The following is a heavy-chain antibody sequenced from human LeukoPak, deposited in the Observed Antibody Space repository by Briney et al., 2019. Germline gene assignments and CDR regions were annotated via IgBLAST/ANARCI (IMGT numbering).Heavy chain of an antibody. Sequence: ASVKVSCKASGYTFSSYGLNWVRQAPGQGLEWMGWISPNTGFTYYAQKLQGRVTMTTDTSTSTAYMELRSLRYDDTAVYYCSRDRGFMLTFGGIKGAQDSWGQGTLVTVSS. CDR3: SRDRGFMLTFGGIKGAQDS. J-gene: IGHJ4*02. V-gene: IGHV1-18*01. D-gene: IGHD3-16*01. CDR1: GYTFSSYG. CDR2: ISPNTGFT.